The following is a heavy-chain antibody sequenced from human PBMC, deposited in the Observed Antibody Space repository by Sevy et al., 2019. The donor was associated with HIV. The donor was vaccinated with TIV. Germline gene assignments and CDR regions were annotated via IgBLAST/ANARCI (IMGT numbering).Heavy chain of an antibody. CDR3: ARGTCSSTSCYGDNWFDP. Sequence: GGSLRLSCAASGFTFSSYWMHWVRQAPGKGLVWVSRINSDGSRTSYADSVKGRFTISRDNAKNTMYLQMNSLRAEDTAVYYCARGTCSSTSCYGDNWFDPWGQGTLVTVSS. D-gene: IGHD2-2*01. CDR2: INSDGSRT. J-gene: IGHJ5*02. V-gene: IGHV3-74*01. CDR1: GFTFSSYW.